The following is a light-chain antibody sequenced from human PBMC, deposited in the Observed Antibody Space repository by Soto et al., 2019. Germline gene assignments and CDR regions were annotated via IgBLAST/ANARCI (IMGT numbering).Light chain of an antibody. V-gene: IGKV3D-15*01. CDR2: GAS. J-gene: IGKJ5*01. Sequence: EIVLTQSPGTLSLSPGERATLSCRASQSLTSDYLAWYQQKPGQTPRLLIHGASTRATGIPARFSGSGSGTEFTLTINSLQSEDSAVYYCQQHNQWPITFGQGTRLEIK. CDR1: QSLTSD. CDR3: QQHNQWPIT.